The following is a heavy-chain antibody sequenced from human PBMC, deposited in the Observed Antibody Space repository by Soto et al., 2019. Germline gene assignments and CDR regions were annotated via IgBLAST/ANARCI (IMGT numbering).Heavy chain of an antibody. CDR2: ISSSGSTI. Sequence: QVHLVESGGGLVKPGGSLRLSCAASGFTFSDYYMSWIRQAPGKGLEWVSYISSSGSTIHYADSVEGRFTISRDNANNLLYLEMNSLRGEDTAVYYCVRGDVDIGATRSTGRPLDYYYYGMDVWGQGTTVSVSS. CDR1: GFTFSDYY. D-gene: IGHD5-12*01. J-gene: IGHJ6*02. V-gene: IGHV3-11*01. CDR3: VRGDVDIGATRSTGRPLDYYYYGMDV.